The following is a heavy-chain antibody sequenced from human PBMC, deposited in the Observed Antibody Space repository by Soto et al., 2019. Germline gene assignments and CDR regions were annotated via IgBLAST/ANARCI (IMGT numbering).Heavy chain of an antibody. CDR1: GYSXTGYY. Sequence: SXKVSFKASGYSXTGYYIFLVRQAPGQGIEWMGWINPNNGGTSYAKKFQGRVTMTRDTSINTAYLRLSSLKASYTATYYCARHLDEYSSASGFDYWGQGTLGTVS. V-gene: IGHV1-2*02. CDR2: INPNNGGT. CDR3: ARHLDEYSSASGFDY. J-gene: IGHJ4*02. D-gene: IGHD6-6*01.